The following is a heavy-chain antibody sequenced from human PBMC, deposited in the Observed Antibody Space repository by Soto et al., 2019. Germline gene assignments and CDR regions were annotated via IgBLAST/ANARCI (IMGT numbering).Heavy chain of an antibody. V-gene: IGHV3-15*07. CDR3: SHGYYQYFDS. Sequence: GGSLRLSCAVSGVTLTNVWMNWVRQAPGKGPEWVGRIKSKTDGGTTDYASPVKGRFTISRDDSENTLYLQMNSLKAEDTAVYYCSHGYYQYFDSWGQGTLVTSPQ. CDR2: IKSKTDGGTT. D-gene: IGHD5-18*01. J-gene: IGHJ4*02. CDR1: GVTLTNVW.